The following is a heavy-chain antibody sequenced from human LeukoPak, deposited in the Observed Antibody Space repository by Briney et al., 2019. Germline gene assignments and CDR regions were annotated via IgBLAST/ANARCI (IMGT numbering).Heavy chain of an antibody. CDR1: GGTFSSYA. J-gene: IGHJ6*04. Sequence: SVKVSCKASGGTFSSYAISWVRQAPGQGLEWMGGIIPIFGTANYAQKFQGRVTITADESTSTAYMELSSLRSEDTAVYYCASKNVLLWFGESHGYYYYCMDVWGKGTTVTVSS. D-gene: IGHD3-10*01. CDR3: ASKNVLLWFGESHGYYYYCMDV. CDR2: IIPIFGTA. V-gene: IGHV1-69*13.